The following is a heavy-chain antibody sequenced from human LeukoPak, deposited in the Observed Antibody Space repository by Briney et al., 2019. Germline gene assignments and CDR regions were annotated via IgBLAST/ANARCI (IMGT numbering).Heavy chain of an antibody. V-gene: IGHV3-30*02. CDR3: AKATHSGYARGPNGDY. Sequence: PGRSLRLSCAASGFTFSSYGMHWVRQAPDKGLEWVAFIRYDGSNKDFADSVKGRFTISRDNSKNTLYLQMNSLRTDDTAVYYCAKATHSGYARGPNGDYWGQGTLVIVSS. J-gene: IGHJ4*02. CDR1: GFTFSSYG. CDR2: IRYDGSNK. D-gene: IGHD5-12*01.